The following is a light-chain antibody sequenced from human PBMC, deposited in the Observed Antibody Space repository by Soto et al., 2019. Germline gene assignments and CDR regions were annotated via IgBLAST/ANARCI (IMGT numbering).Light chain of an antibody. CDR2: ATS. CDR3: QQSYSTPPT. CDR1: QTISSC. V-gene: IGKV1-39*01. Sequence: DIQMTQSPSSLSASVGDKVTITCRASQTISSCLNWYQQKPGKAPKLLLYATSSLQGGVPSRFSGSGSGTDFTLTISSLQHEDFATYYCQQSYSTPPTFGQGTRVEI. J-gene: IGKJ1*01.